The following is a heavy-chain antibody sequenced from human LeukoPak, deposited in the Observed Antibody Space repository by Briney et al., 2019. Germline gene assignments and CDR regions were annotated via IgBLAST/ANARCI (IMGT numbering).Heavy chain of an antibody. CDR2: INPNSGGT. J-gene: IGHJ4*02. D-gene: IGHD3-3*01. CDR1: GYTFTSYG. Sequence: ASVKVSCKASGYTFTSYGISWVRQAPGQGLEWMGWINPNSGGTNYAQKFQGRVTMTRDTSISTAYMELSRLRSDDTAVYYCARVMVDFWSGYWDYWGQGTLVTVSS. CDR3: ARVMVDFWSGYWDY. V-gene: IGHV1-2*02.